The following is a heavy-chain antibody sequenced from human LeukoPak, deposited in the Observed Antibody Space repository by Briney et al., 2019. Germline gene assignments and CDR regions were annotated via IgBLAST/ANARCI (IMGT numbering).Heavy chain of an antibody. Sequence: GGSLRLSCADSGFTFSRSWMTWVRQAPGQGLEWVANIKEDGSAQNYVDSVKGRFTISRDNAKNTLYLEMNSLRAEDTAVYYCARDAGYDRFDYWGQGTLVTVSS. V-gene: IGHV3-7*05. CDR1: GFTFSRSW. J-gene: IGHJ4*02. CDR2: IKEDGSAQ. D-gene: IGHD3-22*01. CDR3: ARDAGYDRFDY.